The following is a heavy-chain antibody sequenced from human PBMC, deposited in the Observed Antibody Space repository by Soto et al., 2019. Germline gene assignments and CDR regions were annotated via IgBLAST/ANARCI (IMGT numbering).Heavy chain of an antibody. V-gene: IGHV3-7*01. J-gene: IGHJ5*02. CDR2: IKQDGSEK. Sequence: EVQLVESGGGLVQPGGSLRLSCAASGFTFSSYWMSWVRQAPGKGLEWVANIKQDGSEKYYVDSVKGRFTISRDNAKNSLYLQMNSLRAEDTAVYYCARDLVGRARRITIFGVVPRGFDPWGQGTLVTVSS. CDR3: ARDLVGRARRITIFGVVPRGFDP. CDR1: GFTFSSYW. D-gene: IGHD3-3*01.